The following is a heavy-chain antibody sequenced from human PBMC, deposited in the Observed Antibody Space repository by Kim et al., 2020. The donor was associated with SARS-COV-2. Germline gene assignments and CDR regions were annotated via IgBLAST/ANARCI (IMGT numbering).Heavy chain of an antibody. CDR2: ISSNGGST. Sequence: GGSLRLSCAASGFTFSAYAMHWVRQAPGKGLEHVSEISSNGGSTFYESSVRARFTISRDNSKNTLYLQMGSLRAEDMAVYYCARARGQNYGDYLPFDYWG. J-gene: IGHJ4*01. CDR1: GFTFSAYA. V-gene: IGHV3-64*01. D-gene: IGHD4-17*01. CDR3: ARARGQNYGDYLPFDY.